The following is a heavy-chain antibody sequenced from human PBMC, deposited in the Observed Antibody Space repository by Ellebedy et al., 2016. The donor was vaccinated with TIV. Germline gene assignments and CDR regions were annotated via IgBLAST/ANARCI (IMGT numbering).Heavy chain of an antibody. CDR1: GGSISSYY. Sequence: GSLRLSXTVSGGSISSYYWSWIRQPPGKGLEWIGYIYYSGSTNYNPSLKSRVTISVDTSKNQFSLKLSSVTAADTAVYYCARHASYYYDSSGYYYVPSFFDYWGQGTLVTVSS. CDR2: IYYSGST. J-gene: IGHJ4*02. D-gene: IGHD3-22*01. V-gene: IGHV4-59*08. CDR3: ARHASYYYDSSGYYYVPSFFDY.